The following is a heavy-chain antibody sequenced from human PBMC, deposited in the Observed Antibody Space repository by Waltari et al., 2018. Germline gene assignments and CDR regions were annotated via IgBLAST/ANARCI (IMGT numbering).Heavy chain of an antibody. CDR2: IYYSGST. J-gene: IGHJ4*02. CDR3: ARQGHYDFWTGYYLFDY. CDR1: GGSISNYY. D-gene: IGHD3-3*01. Sequence: QVQLQESGPGLVKPSETLSLTCTVSGGSISNYYWSWIRQSPGKGLEWIGSIYYSGSTNSTPSLKSRVTLSVDTSKNHFSLKLSSVTAADTALYYCARQGHYDFWTGYYLFDYWGQGTLVTVSS. V-gene: IGHV4-59*08.